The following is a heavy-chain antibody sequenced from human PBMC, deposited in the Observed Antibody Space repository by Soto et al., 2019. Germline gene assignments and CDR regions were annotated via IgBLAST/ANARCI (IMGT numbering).Heavy chain of an antibody. V-gene: IGHV4-59*11. CDR3: ARGYDFWSGLSLAH. CDR1: GGSITFHS. Sequence: SETLSLTCTVSGGSITFHSWSWIRQPPGKGLEWIGNVYYGGSTNYNPSLKSRVTISLDTSKNQFSLKLSSVTAADTAVYYCARGYDFWSGLSLAHWGQGTLVTVSS. D-gene: IGHD3-3*01. CDR2: VYYGGST. J-gene: IGHJ4*02.